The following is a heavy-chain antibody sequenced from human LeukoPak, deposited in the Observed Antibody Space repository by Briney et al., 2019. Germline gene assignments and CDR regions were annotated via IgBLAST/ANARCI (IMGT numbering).Heavy chain of an antibody. J-gene: IGHJ4*02. Sequence: GESLRLSCVASGFTFSDCAMNWVRQAPGKGLEWVSTFKTNSGQVYHAESVRGRFTISRDNSKNTVYLQMSSLRAEDTALYYCARSVPDYTRFDYWGQGALVTVSP. CDR2: FKTNSGQV. D-gene: IGHD4-11*01. CDR1: GFTFSDCA. V-gene: IGHV3-23*01. CDR3: ARSVPDYTRFDY.